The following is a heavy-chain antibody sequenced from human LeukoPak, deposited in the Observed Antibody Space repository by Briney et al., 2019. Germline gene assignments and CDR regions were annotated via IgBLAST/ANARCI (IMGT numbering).Heavy chain of an antibody. Sequence: SETLSLTCAVYGGSFSGYYWGWIRQPPGKGLEWIGEINHSGSTNYNPSLKSRVTISVDTSKNQFSLKLSSVTAADTAVYYCARAGRYSSSWYVLYYGMDVWGKGTTVTVSS. CDR1: GGSFSGYY. CDR2: INHSGST. CDR3: ARAGRYSSSWYVLYYGMDV. J-gene: IGHJ6*04. V-gene: IGHV4-34*01. D-gene: IGHD6-13*01.